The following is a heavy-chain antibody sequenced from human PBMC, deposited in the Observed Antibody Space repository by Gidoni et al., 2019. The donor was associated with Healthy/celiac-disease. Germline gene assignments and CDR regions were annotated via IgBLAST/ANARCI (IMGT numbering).Heavy chain of an antibody. CDR2: ISYDGSNK. V-gene: IGHV3-30*01. Sequence: GFTFSSYAMHWVRQAPGKGLEWVAVISYDGSNKYYADSVKGRFTISRDNSKNTLYLQMNSLRAEDTAVYYCARSYYYDSSGYLYYYYGMDVWGQGTTVTVSS. CDR3: ARSYYYDSSGYLYYYYGMDV. D-gene: IGHD3-22*01. J-gene: IGHJ6*02. CDR1: GFTFSSYA.